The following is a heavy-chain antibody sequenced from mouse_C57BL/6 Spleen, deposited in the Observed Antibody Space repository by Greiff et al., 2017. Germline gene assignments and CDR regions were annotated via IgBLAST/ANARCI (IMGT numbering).Heavy chain of an antibody. CDR2: INPNNGGT. CDR1: GYTFTDYN. Sequence: EVQLKESGPELVKPGASVKIPCKASGYTFTDYNMDWVKQSHGKSLEWIGDINPNNGGTIYNQKFKGKATLTVDKSSSTAYMELRSLTSEDTAVYYCARSYGSSYVFAYWGQGTLVTVSA. D-gene: IGHD1-1*01. J-gene: IGHJ3*01. CDR3: ARSYGSSYVFAY. V-gene: IGHV1-18*01.